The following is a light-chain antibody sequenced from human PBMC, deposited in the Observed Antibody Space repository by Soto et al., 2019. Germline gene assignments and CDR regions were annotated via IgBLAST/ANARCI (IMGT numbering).Light chain of an antibody. CDR3: SSYTFSALV. J-gene: IGLJ1*01. CDR2: DVT. Sequence: QSVLTQPASVSGSPVQSITISCTGTSSDVDTYIYISWYQQHPGKAPKLIIYDVTNRPPGVSNRFSGSKSGNTASLTISGLQTEDEADYYCSSYTFSALVFATGTKVTVL. V-gene: IGLV2-14*03. CDR1: SSDVDTYIY.